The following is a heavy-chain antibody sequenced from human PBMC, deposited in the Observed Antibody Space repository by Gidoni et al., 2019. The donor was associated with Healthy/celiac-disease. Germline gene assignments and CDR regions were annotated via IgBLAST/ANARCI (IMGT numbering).Heavy chain of an antibody. CDR1: GYSINRGYY. CDR3: ARDVYCSGGSCYSGVDY. J-gene: IGHJ4*02. V-gene: IGHV4-38-2*02. CDR2: IYHSGST. Sequence: QVQLQESGPGLVKPSETLSLTCTVSGYSINRGYYWGWIRQAPGKGLEWIGSIYHSGSTYYNPSLKSRVTISVDTSKNQFSLKLSSVTAADTAVYYCARDVYCSGGSCYSGVDYWGQGTLVTVSS. D-gene: IGHD2-15*01.